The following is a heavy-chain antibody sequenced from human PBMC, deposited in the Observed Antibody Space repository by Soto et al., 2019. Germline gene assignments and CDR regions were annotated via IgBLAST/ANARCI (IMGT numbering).Heavy chain of an antibody. CDR1: GGSFSGYY. CDR3: ASNGYKTFDY. J-gene: IGHJ4*02. Sequence: SETLSLTCAVYGGSFSGYYWSWIRQPPGKGLEWIGEINHSGSTNYNPSLKSRVTISVDTSKNQFSLKLSSVTAADTAVYYCASNGYKTFDYWGQGTLVTVSS. CDR2: INHSGST. V-gene: IGHV4-34*01. D-gene: IGHD5-12*01.